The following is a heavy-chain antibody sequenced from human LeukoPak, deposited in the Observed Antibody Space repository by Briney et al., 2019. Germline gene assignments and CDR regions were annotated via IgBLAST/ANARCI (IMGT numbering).Heavy chain of an antibody. D-gene: IGHD4/OR15-4a*01. J-gene: IGHJ6*03. CDR2: ISAYNGNT. Sequence: ASVKVSCKASGYTFTSYGISWVRQAPGQGLEWMGWISAYNGNTNYAQKLQGRVTMTTDTSTSTAYMELRSLRSDDTAVYYSARDLTTAYYYYMDVWGKGTTVTVSS. CDR3: ARDLTTAYYYYMDV. CDR1: GYTFTSYG. V-gene: IGHV1-18*01.